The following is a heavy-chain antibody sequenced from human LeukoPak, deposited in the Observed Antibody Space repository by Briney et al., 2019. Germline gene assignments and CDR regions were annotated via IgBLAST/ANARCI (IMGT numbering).Heavy chain of an antibody. CDR1: GFTFSSYG. J-gene: IGHJ4*02. D-gene: IGHD3-10*01. V-gene: IGHV3-30*18. Sequence: GGSLRLSCAASGFTFSSYGMHWVRQALGKGLEWVAVISYDGSNKCYADSVKGRFTISRDNSKNTLYLQMNSLRAEDTAVYYCAKYPSITMVRGVLDYWGQGTLVTVSS. CDR2: ISYDGSNK. CDR3: AKYPSITMVRGVLDY.